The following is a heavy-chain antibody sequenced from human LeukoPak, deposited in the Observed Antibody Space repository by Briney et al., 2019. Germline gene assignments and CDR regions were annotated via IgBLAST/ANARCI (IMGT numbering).Heavy chain of an antibody. CDR3: ARRFLGNWFDP. D-gene: IGHD3-3*01. J-gene: IGHJ5*02. Sequence: ASVTVSCTASGYTFTGYYMHWVRQAPGQGLEWMGWINPNSGGTNYAQKFQGRVTMTRDTSISTAYMELSRLRSDDTAVYYCARRFLGNWFDPWGQGTLVTVSS. V-gene: IGHV1-2*02. CDR1: GYTFTGYY. CDR2: INPNSGGT.